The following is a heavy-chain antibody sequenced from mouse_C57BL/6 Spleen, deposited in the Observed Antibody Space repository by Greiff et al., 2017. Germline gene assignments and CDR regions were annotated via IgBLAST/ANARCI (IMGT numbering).Heavy chain of an antibody. Sequence: EVKLVESGEGLVKPGGSLKLSCAASGFTFSSYAMSWVRQTPEKRLEWVAYISSGGDYIYYADTVKGRFTISRDNARNTLYLQMSSLKSEDTAMYYCTRDWGLGNMDYWGQGTSVTVSS. V-gene: IGHV5-9-1*02. J-gene: IGHJ4*01. CDR3: TRDWGLGNMDY. D-gene: IGHD2-4*01. CDR1: GFTFSSYA. CDR2: ISSGGDYI.